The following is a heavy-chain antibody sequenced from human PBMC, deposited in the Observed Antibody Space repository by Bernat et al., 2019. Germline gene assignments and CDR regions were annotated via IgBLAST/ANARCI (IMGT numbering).Heavy chain of an antibody. V-gene: IGHV1-24*01. Sequence: QVQLVQSGAEVKKPGASVKVSCKVSGYTLTELSMHWVRQAPGKGLEWMGGFDPEDGETIYAQKFQGRVTMTEDTSTDTAYMELSSLRSEDTAVYYWASPHLILIAAAPQTHPEYYFDYWGQGTLVTVSS. CDR1: GYTLTELS. D-gene: IGHD6-13*01. CDR3: ASPHLILIAAAPQTHPEYYFDY. CDR2: FDPEDGET. J-gene: IGHJ4*02.